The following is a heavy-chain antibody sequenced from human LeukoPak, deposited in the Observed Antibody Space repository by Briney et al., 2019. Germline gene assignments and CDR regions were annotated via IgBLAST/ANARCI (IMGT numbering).Heavy chain of an antibody. D-gene: IGHD2-15*01. CDR2: IYTSGST. CDR1: GGSISSYY. Sequence: SETLSLTCTVSGGSISSYYWSWIRQPAGKGLEWIGRIYTSGSTNYNPSLKSRVTMSVDTSKNQFSLKLSSVTAADTAVCYCARERVVSVYFDYWGQGTLVTVSS. J-gene: IGHJ4*02. CDR3: ARERVVSVYFDY. V-gene: IGHV4-4*07.